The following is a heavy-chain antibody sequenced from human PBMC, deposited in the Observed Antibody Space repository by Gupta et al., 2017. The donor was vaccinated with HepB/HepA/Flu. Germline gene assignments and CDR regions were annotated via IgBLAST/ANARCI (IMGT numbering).Heavy chain of an antibody. CDR1: GFSFRTYD. CDR2: IWFHGNNK. J-gene: IGHJ6*02. Sequence: QVQLVESGGGVVQPGTSLRLSCSASGFSFRTYDMHWVRQAPGKGLEWVAVIWFHGNNKNYAESVKGRFTVSRDNSKNTLYLEMNSLRAEDTAVYYCAKYGTIRGKSYYYTGMDVWGQGTTVTVSS. CDR3: AKYGTIRGKSYYYTGMDV. D-gene: IGHD5-24*01. V-gene: IGHV3-33*06.